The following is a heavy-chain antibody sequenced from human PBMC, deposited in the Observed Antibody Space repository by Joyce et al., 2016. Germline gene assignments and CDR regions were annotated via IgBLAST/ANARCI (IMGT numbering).Heavy chain of an antibody. CDR3: ARVGDGWFDY. CDR1: GFIFSDYR. Sequence: EVRLVESGGGLVRPGGSLRLSCTASGFIFSDYRMTWARQAPGKGPEFLSFMHSAGNIVHWADSVKGRSTFSRDNAKNSLDMQINDLRVEDTAVYYCARVGDGWFDYWGRGTLVIVSS. J-gene: IGHJ5*01. V-gene: IGHV3-48*01. CDR2: MHSAGNIV.